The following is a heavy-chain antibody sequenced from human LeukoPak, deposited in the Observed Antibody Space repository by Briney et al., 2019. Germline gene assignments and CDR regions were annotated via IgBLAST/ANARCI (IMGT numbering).Heavy chain of an antibody. J-gene: IGHJ4*02. V-gene: IGHV1-69*05. CDR2: IIPIFGTA. D-gene: IGHD6-19*01. CDR3: ARRRESSGLIFDY. CDR1: GGTFSSYA. Sequence: SSVKVSCKASGGTFSSYAISWVRQAPGQGLEWMGRIIPIFGTANYAQKFQGRVTITTDESTSTAYMELSSLRSEDTAVYYCARRRESSGLIFDYWGQGTLVTVSS.